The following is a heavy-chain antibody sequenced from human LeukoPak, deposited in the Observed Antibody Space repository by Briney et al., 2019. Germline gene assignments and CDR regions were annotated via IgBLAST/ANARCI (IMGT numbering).Heavy chain of an antibody. J-gene: IGHJ4*02. CDR1: GLTFSNYA. Sequence: GGSLRLSCSASGLTFSNYAMHWVRQAPGKGLEYVSAISGTGGSTYYADSVKGRFTISRDNSKNTLFLQMSSLRPEDTAVYYCVNGGVAVARYWGQGTLVTVSS. D-gene: IGHD6-19*01. CDR3: VNGGVAVARY. V-gene: IGHV3-64D*09. CDR2: ISGTGGST.